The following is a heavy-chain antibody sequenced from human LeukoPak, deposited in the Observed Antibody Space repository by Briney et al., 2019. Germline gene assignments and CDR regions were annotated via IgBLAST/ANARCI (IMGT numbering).Heavy chain of an antibody. D-gene: IGHD3-3*01. Sequence: PGRSLRLSCAASGFTFSGYGMHWVRQAPGKGLEWVAVVSHDVTKKYYADSVKGRFTISRDNSKKTLYLQMNSLRAEDTAVYYCARDRGLEWLLCNADYWGQGTLVTVSA. CDR1: GFTFSGYG. CDR3: ARDRGLEWLLCNADY. V-gene: IGHV3-30*03. J-gene: IGHJ4*02. CDR2: VSHDVTKK.